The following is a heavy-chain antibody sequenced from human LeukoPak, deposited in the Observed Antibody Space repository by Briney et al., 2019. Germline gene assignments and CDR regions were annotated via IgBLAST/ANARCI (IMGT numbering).Heavy chain of an antibody. V-gene: IGHV4-59*12. CDR3: ARESDYDSSGPFDY. D-gene: IGHD3-22*01. CDR1: GGSISSYY. CDR2: IYYSGST. J-gene: IGHJ4*02. Sequence: SETLSLTCTVSGGSISSYYWSWIRQPPGKGLEWIGSIYYSGSTYYNPSLKSRVTISVDTSKNQFSLKLSSVTAADTAVYYCARESDYDSSGPFDYWGQGTLVTVSS.